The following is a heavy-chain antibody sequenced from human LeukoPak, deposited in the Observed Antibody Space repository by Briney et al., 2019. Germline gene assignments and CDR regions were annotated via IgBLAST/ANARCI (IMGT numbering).Heavy chain of an antibody. Sequence: SSETLSLTCTVSGGSISSYYWSWIRQPPGKGLEWIGYIYYSGSTNYNPSLKSRVTISVDTSKNQFSLKLISVTAADTAVYYCARDIGSGWRVLDYWGQGALVTVSS. J-gene: IGHJ4*02. CDR3: ARDIGSGWRVLDY. V-gene: IGHV4-59*01. D-gene: IGHD6-19*01. CDR1: GGSISSYY. CDR2: IYYSGST.